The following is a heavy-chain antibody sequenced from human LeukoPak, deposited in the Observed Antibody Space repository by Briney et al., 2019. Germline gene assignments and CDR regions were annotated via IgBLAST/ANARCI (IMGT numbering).Heavy chain of an antibody. V-gene: IGHV3-7*03. CDR2: IKQDGSEK. CDR3: ARARTYYYYYMDV. J-gene: IGHJ6*03. Sequence: PGGSLRLSCAASGFTFSSYWMSWVRQAPGKGLEWVANIKQDGSEKYYVDSVKGRFTISRDNAKNSLYLQMNSLRAEDTALYYCARARTYYYYYMDVWGKGTTVTVSS. CDR1: GFTFSSYW.